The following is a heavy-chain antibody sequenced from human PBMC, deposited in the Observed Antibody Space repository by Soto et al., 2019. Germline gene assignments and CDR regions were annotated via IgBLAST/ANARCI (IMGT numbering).Heavy chain of an antibody. CDR1: GFTFSSYW. CDR2: INSDGSST. V-gene: IGHV3-74*01. J-gene: IGHJ3*01. D-gene: IGHD5-18*01. Sequence: EVQLVESGGGLVQPGGSLRLSCAASGFTFSSYWMHWVRQAPGKGLVWVSRINSDGSSTSYADSVKGRFTISRDNAKNTLYRQMTIRRAEDTVCYYGARPALVRLGALVTWGQGTRVTAPS. CDR3: ARPALVRLGALVT.